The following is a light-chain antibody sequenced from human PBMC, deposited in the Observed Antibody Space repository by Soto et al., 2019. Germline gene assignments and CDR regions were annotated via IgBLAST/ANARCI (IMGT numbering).Light chain of an antibody. CDR1: QSVSSNF. V-gene: IGKV3-20*01. CDR3: QQYASSVT. Sequence: EIVLTQSPGSLSLSPGERATFSCRASQSVSSNFFAWYQQKPDQAPSLLIYGASSRATAIPDRFSGSGSGTDFTLTISRLEPEDFAVYYCQQYASSVTSGQGTKVEIK. CDR2: GAS. J-gene: IGKJ1*01.